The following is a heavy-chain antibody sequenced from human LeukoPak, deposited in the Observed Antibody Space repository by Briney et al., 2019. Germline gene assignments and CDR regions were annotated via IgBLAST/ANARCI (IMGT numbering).Heavy chain of an antibody. CDR2: ISGGGSNT. CDR3: AKNPAIVVATLWFDP. J-gene: IGHJ5*02. D-gene: IGHD3-22*01. Sequence: GGSLRLSCAASGFTFSSFATSWVRQAPGKGLEWVSVISGGGSNTFYTDSVKGRFTISRDNSKNTLYLQMNSLRAEDTAIYYCAKNPAIVVATLWFDPWGQGTLVTVSS. V-gene: IGHV3-23*01. CDR1: GFTFSSFA.